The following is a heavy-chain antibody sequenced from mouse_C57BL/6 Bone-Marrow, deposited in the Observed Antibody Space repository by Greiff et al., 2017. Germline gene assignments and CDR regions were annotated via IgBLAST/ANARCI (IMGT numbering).Heavy chain of an antibody. CDR3: ARELQYYFDY. CDR1: GYSFTSYY. Sequence: VKLQESGPELVKPGASVKISCKASGYSFTSYYIHWVKQRPGPGLEWIGWIYPGSGNTKYNEKFKGKATLTADTSSSTAYMQLSSLTSEDSAVYYCARELQYYFDYWGQGTTLTVSS. J-gene: IGHJ2*01. CDR2: IYPGSGNT. V-gene: IGHV1-66*01. D-gene: IGHD2-12*01.